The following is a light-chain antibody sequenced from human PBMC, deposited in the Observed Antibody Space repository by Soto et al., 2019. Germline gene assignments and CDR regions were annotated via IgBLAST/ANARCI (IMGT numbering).Light chain of an antibody. J-gene: IGKJ4*01. Sequence: EVVMTQSPATLSVSPGEGATLSCRASQSIGSLLAWYQQRPGQAPRLLIYRASTRATGVPARFSGSGSGTAFTLTIYSLQSEDLAVYYCQQYNNWPITFGGGTKVEIK. V-gene: IGKV3-15*01. CDR3: QQYNNWPIT. CDR1: QSIGSL. CDR2: RAS.